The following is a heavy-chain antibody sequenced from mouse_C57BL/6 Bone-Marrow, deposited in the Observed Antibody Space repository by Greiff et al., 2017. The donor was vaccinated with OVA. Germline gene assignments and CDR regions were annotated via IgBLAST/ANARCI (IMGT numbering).Heavy chain of an antibody. CDR2: IDPSDSYT. CDR1: GYTFTSYW. J-gene: IGHJ2*01. V-gene: IGHV1-50*01. CDR3: ARRSIITTVVADY. D-gene: IGHD1-1*01. Sequence: QVQLQQSGAELVKPGASVKLSCKASGYTFTSYWMQWVKQRPGQGLEWIGEIDPSDSYTNYNQKFKGKATLTVDTSSSTAYMQLSSLTSEDSAVYYGARRSIITTVVADYWGQGTTLTVSS.